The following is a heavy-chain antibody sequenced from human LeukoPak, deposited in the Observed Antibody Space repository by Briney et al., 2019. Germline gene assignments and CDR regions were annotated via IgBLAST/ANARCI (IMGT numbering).Heavy chain of an antibody. CDR1: GGSISSSSYY. D-gene: IGHD3-3*01. CDR3: ARLLIYDFWSGYSSFDY. V-gene: IGHV4-39*01. J-gene: IGHJ4*02. Sequence: SETLSLTCTVSGGSISSSSYYWGWIRQPPGKGLEWIGSIYYGGSTYYNPSLKSRVTISVDTSKNQFSLKLSSVTAANTAVYYCARLLIYDFWSGYSSFDYWGQGTLVTVSS. CDR2: IYYGGST.